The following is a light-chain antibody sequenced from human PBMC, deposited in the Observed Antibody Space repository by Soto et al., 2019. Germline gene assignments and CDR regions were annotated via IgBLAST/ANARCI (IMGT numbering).Light chain of an antibody. CDR3: QAYDSSLSGLV. CDR1: SSNIGAGYD. Sequence: QSVLTQPPSVSGAPGQRVTISCTGSSSNIGAGYDVHWYQQLPGTAPKLLIYGNSNRPSGVPDRFSGSKSGTSASLAITGLQAEDEGDNYCQAYDSSLSGLVFGPVTKLTVL. CDR2: GNS. J-gene: IGLJ1*01. V-gene: IGLV1-40*01.